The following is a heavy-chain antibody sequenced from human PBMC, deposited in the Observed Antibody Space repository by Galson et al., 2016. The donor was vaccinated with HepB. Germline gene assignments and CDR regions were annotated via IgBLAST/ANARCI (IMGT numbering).Heavy chain of an antibody. V-gene: IGHV4-34*01. J-gene: IGHJ2*01. Sequence: SETLSLTCAVYGGSVRGFYWNWIRQSPGKGLEWIGDTNPSGSTNYNPSLKSRVTMSADTSKNQFSLELTSVTAADTAVYFCARVLVGAQYWYFDVWGRGTQVTVSS. D-gene: IGHD1-26*01. CDR3: ARVLVGAQYWYFDV. CDR2: TNPSGST. CDR1: GGSVRGFY.